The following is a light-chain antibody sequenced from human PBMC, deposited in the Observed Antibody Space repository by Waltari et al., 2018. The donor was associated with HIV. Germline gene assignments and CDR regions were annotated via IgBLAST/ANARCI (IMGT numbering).Light chain of an antibody. J-gene: IGKJ1*01. CDR2: GAS. V-gene: IGKV3-20*01. CDR3: QQYGSLQWT. Sequence: EIVLMQSPGTLYLSPGDRDTLSCRASQSVTSTYFAWYQQKPGQAPRLLIYGASSRATGIPDRFSGTGSGTDFTLTISRLEPEDFALDYCQQYGSLQWTFGQGTKVEIK. CDR1: QSVTSTY.